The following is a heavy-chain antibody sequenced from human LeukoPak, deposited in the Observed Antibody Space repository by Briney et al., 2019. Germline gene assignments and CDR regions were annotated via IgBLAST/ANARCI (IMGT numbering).Heavy chain of an antibody. J-gene: IGHJ5*02. CDR1: GYTFTGYY. D-gene: IGHD6-13*01. V-gene: IGHV1-2*02. Sequence: ASVKVSCKASGYTFTGYYMHWVRQAPGQGLEWMGWINPNSGGTNYAQKFQGRVTMTRDTSISTAYMELSRLRSDDTAVYYCARALYSSRKFDPWGQGTLVTASS. CDR2: INPNSGGT. CDR3: ARALYSSRKFDP.